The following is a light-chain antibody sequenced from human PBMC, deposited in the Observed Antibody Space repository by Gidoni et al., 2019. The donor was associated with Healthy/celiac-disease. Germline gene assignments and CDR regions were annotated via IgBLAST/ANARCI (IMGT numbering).Light chain of an antibody. V-gene: IGKV1-33*01. Sequence: DIQMTQSPSSLSASVGDRVTSTCQASQDISNYLNWYQQKPGKAHKLLIYDASNLETGVPSRFSGSGSGTDFTFTISSLQPEDIATYYCQQYDNLPFTFXGXTKVEIK. J-gene: IGKJ4*01. CDR2: DAS. CDR1: QDISNY. CDR3: QQYDNLPFT.